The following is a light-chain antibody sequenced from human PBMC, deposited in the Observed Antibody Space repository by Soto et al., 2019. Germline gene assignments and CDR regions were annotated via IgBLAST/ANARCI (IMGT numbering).Light chain of an antibody. CDR3: QQYGSSPTWT. V-gene: IGKV3-20*01. CDR1: QSVSSSY. Sequence: TVMTQSPAALSLSPGERATLSCRASQSVSSSYLAWYQQKPGQAPRLLIYGASSRATGIPDRFSGSGSGTDFTLTISRLEPEDFAVYYCQQYGSSPTWTFGQGTKVEIK. CDR2: GAS. J-gene: IGKJ1*01.